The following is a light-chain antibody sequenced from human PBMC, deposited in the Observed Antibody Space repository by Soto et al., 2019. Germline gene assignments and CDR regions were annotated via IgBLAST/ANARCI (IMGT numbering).Light chain of an antibody. CDR2: DVS. J-gene: IGLJ2*01. V-gene: IGLV2-14*01. CDR3: SSYTCSSFLNMV. CDR1: SSDVGGYNY. Sequence: QSVLTQPASVSGSPGQSIAISCTGTSSDVGGYNYVSWYQQHPGKAPKLMIYDVSNRPSGVSNRFSGSKSGNTASLTISGLQAEDEADNFCSSYTCSSFLNMVFCG.